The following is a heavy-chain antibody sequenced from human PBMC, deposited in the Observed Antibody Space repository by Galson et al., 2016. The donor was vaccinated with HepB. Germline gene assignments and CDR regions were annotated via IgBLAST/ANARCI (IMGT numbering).Heavy chain of an antibody. D-gene: IGHD6-13*01. CDR3: AKASSTWYFDY. CDR1: GFTFSTYG. J-gene: IGHJ4*02. Sequence: SLRLSCAASGFTFSTYGMNWVRQAPGKGLEWVSGISASGGSTDYADSVKGRFTISRDNSKNTLYLQMNSLRADDTAVYYCAKASSTWYFDYWGQGTLVTVSS. CDR2: ISASGGST. V-gene: IGHV3-23*01.